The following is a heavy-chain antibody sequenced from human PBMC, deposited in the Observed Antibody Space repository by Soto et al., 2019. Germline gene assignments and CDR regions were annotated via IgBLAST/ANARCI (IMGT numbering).Heavy chain of an antibody. CDR1: GGTCSSYS. CDR2: IIPIFGTA. V-gene: IGHV1-69*06. CDR3: ARVGRDGYKPWWAVGAFDI. Sequence: SVKVSCKASGGTCSSYSISWVRQAPGQGLEGMGGIIPIFGTANYAQKFQGRVTITADKSTSTAYMELSSLRSEDTAVYYCARVGRDGYKPWWAVGAFDIWGQGTMVTVSS. J-gene: IGHJ3*02. D-gene: IGHD2-8*02.